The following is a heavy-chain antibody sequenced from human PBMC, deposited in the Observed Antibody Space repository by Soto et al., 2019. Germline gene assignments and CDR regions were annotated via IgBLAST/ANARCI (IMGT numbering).Heavy chain of an antibody. CDR2: ISYDGSNK. V-gene: IGHV3-30*18. D-gene: IGHD4-4*01. CDR3: AKDKGGYSNYRHFDY. CDR1: GFTFSSYG. J-gene: IGHJ4*02. Sequence: PGGSLRLSCAASGFTFSSYGMHWVRQAPGKGLEWVAVISYDGSNKYYADSVKGRFTISRDNSKNTLYLQMNSLRAEDTAMYYCAKDKGGYSNYRHFDYWGQGTLVTVSS.